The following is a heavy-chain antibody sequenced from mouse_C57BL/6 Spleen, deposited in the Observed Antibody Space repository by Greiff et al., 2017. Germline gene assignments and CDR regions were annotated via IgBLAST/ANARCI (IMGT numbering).Heavy chain of an antibody. D-gene: IGHD6-5*01. Sequence: DVKLVESGGGLVQPGGSLKLSCAASGFTFSDYGMAWVRQAPRKGPEWVAFISNLAYSNYYADTVTGRFTISRENAKNTLYLEMSSLRSEDTAMYCCARHLSTGYAMDYWGQGTSVTVSS. V-gene: IGHV5-15*01. J-gene: IGHJ4*01. CDR3: ARHLSTGYAMDY. CDR2: ISNLAYSN. CDR1: GFTFSDYG.